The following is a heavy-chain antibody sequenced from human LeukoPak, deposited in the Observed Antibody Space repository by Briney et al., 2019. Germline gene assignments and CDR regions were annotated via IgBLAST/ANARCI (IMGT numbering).Heavy chain of an antibody. CDR3: ARGGSSWFTSLYYYYYYMDV. Sequence: SETLSLTCAVSGGSISSYYWSWIRQPPGKGLEWIGYIYYSGSTNYNPSLKSRVTISVDTSKNQFSLKLSSVTAADTAVYYCARGGSSWFTSLYYYYYYMDVWGKGTTVAVSS. CDR1: GGSISSYY. V-gene: IGHV4-59*01. CDR2: IYYSGST. J-gene: IGHJ6*03. D-gene: IGHD6-6*01.